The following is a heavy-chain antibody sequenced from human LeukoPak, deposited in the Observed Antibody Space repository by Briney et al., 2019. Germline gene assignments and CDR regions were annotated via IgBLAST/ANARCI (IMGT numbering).Heavy chain of an antibody. CDR3: AKENWVYNWKYDSSGSGINY. D-gene: IGHD3-22*01. V-gene: IGHV3-30*02. Sequence: GGSLRLSCAASGFIFSNYGIHWVRQAPGKGLEWVAFIRYDGSNKYYADSVKGRFTISRDNSKNTLYLQMSSLRAEDTAVYYCAKENWVYNWKYDSSGSGINYWGQGTLVTVSS. CDR2: IRYDGSNK. J-gene: IGHJ4*02. CDR1: GFIFSNYG.